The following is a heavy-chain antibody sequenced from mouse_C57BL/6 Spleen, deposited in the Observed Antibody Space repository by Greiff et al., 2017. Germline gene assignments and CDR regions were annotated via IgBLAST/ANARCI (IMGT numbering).Heavy chain of an antibody. CDR2: IRNKANNHAT. D-gene: IGHD1-1*01. Sequence: EVKLVESGGGLVQPGGSMKLSCAASGFTFSDAWMDWVRQSPEKGLEWVAEIRNKANNHATYYAESVKGRFTISRDDSKSSVYLQMNSLRAEDTGIYYCTRPDSYYYGSSYGYFDVWGTGTTGTGSS. CDR3: TRPDSYYYGSSYGYFDV. V-gene: IGHV6-6*01. CDR1: GFTFSDAW. J-gene: IGHJ1*03.